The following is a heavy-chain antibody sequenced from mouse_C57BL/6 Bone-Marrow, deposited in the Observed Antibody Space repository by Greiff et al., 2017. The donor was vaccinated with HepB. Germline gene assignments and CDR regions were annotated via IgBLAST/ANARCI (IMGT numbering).Heavy chain of an antibody. J-gene: IGHJ3*01. CDR1: GYTFTSYG. Sequence: VQLQQSGAELARPGASVKLSCKASGYTFTSYGISWVKQRTGQGLEWIGEIYPRSGNTYYNEKFKGKATLTADKSSSTAYMELRSLTSEDSAVYFCATPYDGYRAWFAYWGQGTLVTVSA. CDR2: IYPRSGNT. CDR3: ATPYDGYRAWFAY. D-gene: IGHD2-3*01. V-gene: IGHV1-81*01.